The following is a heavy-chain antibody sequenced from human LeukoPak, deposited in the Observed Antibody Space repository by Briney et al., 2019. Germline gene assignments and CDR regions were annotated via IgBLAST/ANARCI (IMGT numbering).Heavy chain of an antibody. V-gene: IGHV3-23*01. Sequence: GGSLRLSCAASGFTFSSYAMSWVRQAPGKGLKWVSTITTGDGNTYYADSVKGRFTVSRDDSKNTLYLQMNSLRAEDTAVYYCAKGSPSGSYLFDYWGQGTLVTVSS. CDR2: ITTGDGNT. D-gene: IGHD1-26*01. CDR1: GFTFSSYA. J-gene: IGHJ4*02. CDR3: AKGSPSGSYLFDY.